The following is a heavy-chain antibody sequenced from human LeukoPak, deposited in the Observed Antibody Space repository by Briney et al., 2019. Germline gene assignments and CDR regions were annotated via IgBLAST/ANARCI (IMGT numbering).Heavy chain of an antibody. J-gene: IGHJ6*04. CDR1: GYTFTSYY. V-gene: IGHV1-46*01. CDR3: ARDSESSSGSYLGDIDYYYYYGMDV. D-gene: IGHD3-10*01. Sequence: ASVKVSCKASGYTFTSYYMHWVRQAPGQGLEWMGIINPSGGSTSYAQKFQGRVTMTRDTSTGTVYMELSSLRSEDTAVYYCARDSESSSGSYLGDIDYYYYYGMDVWGKGTTVTVSS. CDR2: INPSGGST.